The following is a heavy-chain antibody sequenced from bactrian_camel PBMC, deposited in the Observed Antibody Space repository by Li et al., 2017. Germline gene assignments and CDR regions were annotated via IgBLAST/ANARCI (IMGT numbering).Heavy chain of an antibody. D-gene: IGHD2*01. CDR2: IEDNGRI. Sequence: QVQLVESGGGSVQAGESLRLTCTASGRTDRSYSMGWFRQDPGKEREGVACIEDNGRISDADSVEGRFTISKDNAKSTLFLQMNSLKTEDTAVYYCATRGTWRQHSYWVQGTQVTVS. V-gene: IGHV3S55*01. CDR3: ATRGTWRQHSY. J-gene: IGHJ4*01. CDR1: GRTDRSYS.